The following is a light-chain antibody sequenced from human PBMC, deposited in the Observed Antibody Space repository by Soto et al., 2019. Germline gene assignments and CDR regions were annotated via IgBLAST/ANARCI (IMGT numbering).Light chain of an antibody. CDR3: AAWDDSLSAYV. Sequence: QSVLTQPPSASGVPGQRVIVSCSGGSSNVGSNSVNWYQQLPGSAPKLLIFSNNQRPSGVPDRLSGSKSGTSASLAIGGLQSDDEADYYCAAWDDSLSAYVFGTGTKVTVL. CDR2: SNN. V-gene: IGLV1-44*01. J-gene: IGLJ1*01. CDR1: SSNVGSNS.